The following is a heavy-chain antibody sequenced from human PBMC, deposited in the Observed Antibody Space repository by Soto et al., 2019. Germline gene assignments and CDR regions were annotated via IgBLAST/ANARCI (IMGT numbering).Heavy chain of an antibody. V-gene: IGHV3-21*01. CDR1: GFTFTRYS. CDR2: ISSTTNYI. J-gene: IGHJ4*02. Sequence: GGSLRLSCAASGFTFTRYSMNWVRQAPGKGLEWVSSISSTTNYIYYADSMKDRFTVSRDNAKNSVYLEMNSLSAEDTAVYYCARESEDLTSNFDYWGQGTLVTVSS. CDR3: ARESEDLTSNFDY.